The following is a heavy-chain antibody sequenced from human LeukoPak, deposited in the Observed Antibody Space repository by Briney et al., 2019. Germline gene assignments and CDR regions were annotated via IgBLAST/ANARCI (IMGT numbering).Heavy chain of an antibody. Sequence: ASVKVSCKASGGTFSSYAISWVRQAPGQGLEWMGRIIPILGIANFAQKFQGRVTITADKSTSTAYMELSSLRSEDTAVYYCASEDIVVVPAAIGGYYYYYGMDVWGQGTTVTVSS. CDR3: ASEDIVVVPAAIGGYYYYYGMDV. CDR1: GGTFSSYA. D-gene: IGHD2-2*01. V-gene: IGHV1-69*04. CDR2: IIPILGIA. J-gene: IGHJ6*02.